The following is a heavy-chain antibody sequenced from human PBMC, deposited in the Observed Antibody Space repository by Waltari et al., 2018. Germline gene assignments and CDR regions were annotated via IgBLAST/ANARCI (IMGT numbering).Heavy chain of an antibody. CDR3: ARHRSVQTGYPGLDP. J-gene: IGHJ5*02. Sequence: QLQLQESGPGLVKPSETLSLICTVSGCSITSSGYYWDWIRQSPGTGLEWIGDVSSGGNTNYNPSLRIRVIISTDTSKNQFSLKLISVTAADTAVYYCARHRSVQTGYPGLDPWGQGTLVTVSS. CDR2: VSSGGNT. V-gene: IGHV4-39*01. D-gene: IGHD6-13*01. CDR1: GCSITSSGYY.